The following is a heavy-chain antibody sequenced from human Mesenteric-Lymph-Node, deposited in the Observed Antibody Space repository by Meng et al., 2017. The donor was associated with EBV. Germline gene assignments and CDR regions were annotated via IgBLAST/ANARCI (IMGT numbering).Heavy chain of an antibody. Sequence: QDRPHQSAAELPNPSEPLSLTCTASAGSISGFYWSWIRQPPGKGLEWIGYIYSTGRTNYSPSLRTRVTMSVDTSKNQFSLNLRSVTAADTAVYYCARDLGSGIWGQGMLVTVSS. D-gene: IGHD3-16*01. CDR1: AGSISGFY. V-gene: IGHV4-59*01. CDR2: IYSTGRT. CDR3: ARDLGSGI. J-gene: IGHJ4*02.